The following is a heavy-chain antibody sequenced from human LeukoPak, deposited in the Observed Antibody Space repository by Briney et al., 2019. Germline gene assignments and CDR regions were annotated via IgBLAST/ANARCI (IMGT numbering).Heavy chain of an antibody. CDR3: ARVAGSIDF. Sequence: GASVKVSCKASGYTFTTYDINWVRQATGQGLEWMGWMNPNSGYTGYAQKFQGRVTITRDTSISTAYMELSSLRSEDTAVYYCARVAGSIDFWGQGTLVTVSS. D-gene: IGHD6-19*01. V-gene: IGHV1-8*03. CDR2: MNPNSGYT. J-gene: IGHJ4*02. CDR1: GYTFTTYD.